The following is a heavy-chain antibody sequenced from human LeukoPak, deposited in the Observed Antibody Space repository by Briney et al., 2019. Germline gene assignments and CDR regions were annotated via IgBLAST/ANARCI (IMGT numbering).Heavy chain of an antibody. CDR2: IRNDARHK. D-gene: IGHD3-22*01. V-gene: IGHV3-30*02. Sequence: GGSLRLSCAAPGFTFSNYGMHWVRQAPGKGLEWVAFIRNDARHKYYADSEKGRFTISRDNSENTLYLQMNSLKIEDTAVYYCAKDQSHHDSSGSLYDPWGQGSLVTVSS. CDR3: AKDQSHHDSSGSLYDP. J-gene: IGHJ5*02. CDR1: GFTFSNYG.